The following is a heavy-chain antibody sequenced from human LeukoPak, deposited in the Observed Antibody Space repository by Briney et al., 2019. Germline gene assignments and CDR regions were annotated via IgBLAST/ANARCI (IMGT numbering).Heavy chain of an antibody. Sequence: GGSLRLSCAASGFTFTGYSMNWVRQAPGKGVEGVSYISISSDKIYYADSVKGRFTISRDNAKNSLYLQMNSLRDEDTAVYSCAREAYWGSSGKGFDSWGQGTLVTVSS. V-gene: IGHV3-48*02. D-gene: IGHD7-27*01. J-gene: IGHJ4*02. CDR1: GFTFTGYS. CDR3: AREAYWGSSGKGFDS. CDR2: ISISSDKI.